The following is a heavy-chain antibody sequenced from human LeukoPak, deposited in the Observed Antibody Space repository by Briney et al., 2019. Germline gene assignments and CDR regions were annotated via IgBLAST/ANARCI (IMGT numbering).Heavy chain of an antibody. CDR2: INSDGSST. CDR1: GFTFSSYW. CDR3: AKARNMVRGVPPLLDY. D-gene: IGHD3-10*01. V-gene: IGHV3-74*01. J-gene: IGHJ4*02. Sequence: GGSLRLSCAASGFTFSSYWMHWVRQAPGKGLVWVSRINSDGSSTSYADSVKGRFTISRDNAKNTLYLQMNSLRAEDTAVYYCAKARNMVRGVPPLLDYWGQGTLVTVSS.